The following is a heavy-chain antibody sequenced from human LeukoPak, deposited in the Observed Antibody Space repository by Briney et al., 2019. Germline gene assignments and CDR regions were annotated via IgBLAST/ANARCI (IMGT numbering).Heavy chain of an antibody. Sequence: GRSLRLSCAASGFTFSSYAMHWVRQAPGKGLEWVAVISYDGSNKYYADSVKGRFTISRDNSKNTLYLQMNSLRAEDTAVYYCASLSSSWVGYYYYGMDVWGQGTTVTVSS. CDR3: ASLSSSWVGYYYYGMDV. CDR2: ISYDGSNK. CDR1: GFTFSSYA. J-gene: IGHJ6*02. V-gene: IGHV3-30-3*01. D-gene: IGHD6-13*01.